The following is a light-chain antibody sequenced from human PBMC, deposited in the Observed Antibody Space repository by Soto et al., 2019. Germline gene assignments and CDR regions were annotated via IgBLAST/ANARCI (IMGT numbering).Light chain of an antibody. J-gene: IGKJ5*01. Sequence: EIVLTQSPGTLSLSPGERATLSCRARQSVSSYYLAWYQQKPGQAPRLLICGASSRATGIPDRFSGSGSGTDFTLTISRLEPEDSAVYYCQQYGSSLSITFGQGTRLEIK. V-gene: IGKV3-20*01. CDR2: GAS. CDR1: QSVSSYY. CDR3: QQYGSSLSIT.